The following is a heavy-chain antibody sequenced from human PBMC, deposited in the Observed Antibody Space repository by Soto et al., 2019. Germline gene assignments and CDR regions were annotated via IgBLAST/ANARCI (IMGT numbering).Heavy chain of an antibody. CDR2: IYHSGST. CDR3: ARVAERGILTGHAFDI. J-gene: IGHJ3*02. Sequence: SKTLSLTCAVSGGSISRGGYSWSLIRQPPGKGLEWIGYIYHSGSTYYNPSLKSRVTISVDRSKNQFSLKLSSVTAADTAVYYCARVAERGILTGHAFDIWGQGTMVT. D-gene: IGHD3-9*01. V-gene: IGHV4-30-2*01. CDR1: GGSISRGGYS.